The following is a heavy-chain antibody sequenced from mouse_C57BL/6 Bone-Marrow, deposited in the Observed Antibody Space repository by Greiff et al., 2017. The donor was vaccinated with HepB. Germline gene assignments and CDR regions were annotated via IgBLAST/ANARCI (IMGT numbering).Heavy chain of an antibody. D-gene: IGHD2-3*01. J-gene: IGHJ1*03. CDR1: GYTFTSYW. Sequence: QVQLKQPGAELVRPGSSVKLSCKASGYTFTSYWMHWVKQRPIQGLEWIGNIDPSDSETHYNQKFKDKATLTVDKSSSTAYMQLSSLTSEDSAVYYCARSDDGYPDVWGTGTTVTVSS. CDR2: IDPSDSET. CDR3: ARSDDGYPDV. V-gene: IGHV1-52*01.